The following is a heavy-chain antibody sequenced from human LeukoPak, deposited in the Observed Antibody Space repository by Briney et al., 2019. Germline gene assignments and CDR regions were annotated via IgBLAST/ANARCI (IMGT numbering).Heavy chain of an antibody. CDR3: ARDVISGSSSSGDY. CDR1: GGSISSSSYY. CDR2: IYYSGST. Sequence: SETLSLTCTVSGGSISSSSYYWGWVRQPPGKGLEWIGSIYYSGSTYYNPSLKSRVTISVDTSKNQFSLKLSPVTAADTAVYYCARDVISGSSSSGDYWGQGTLVTVSS. J-gene: IGHJ4*02. D-gene: IGHD6-6*01. V-gene: IGHV4-39*07.